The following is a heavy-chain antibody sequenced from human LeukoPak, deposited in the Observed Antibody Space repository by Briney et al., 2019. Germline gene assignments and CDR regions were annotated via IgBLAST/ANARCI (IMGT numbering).Heavy chain of an antibody. CDR3: AKDTLGGYSYGYFDY. Sequence: DPGRSLRLSCAASGFTFDDYAMHWVRQAPGKGLEWVSGISWNSGSIGYADSVKGRFTISRDNAKNSLYLQMNSLRAEDTALYYCAKDTLGGYSYGYFDYWGQGTLVTVSS. D-gene: IGHD5-18*01. CDR2: ISWNSGSI. J-gene: IGHJ4*02. CDR1: GFTFDDYA. V-gene: IGHV3-9*01.